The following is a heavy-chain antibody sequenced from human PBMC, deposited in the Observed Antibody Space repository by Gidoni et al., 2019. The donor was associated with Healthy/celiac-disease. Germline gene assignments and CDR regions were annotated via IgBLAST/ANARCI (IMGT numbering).Heavy chain of an antibody. D-gene: IGHD6-6*01. Sequence: TASGFTFSSYAMSWVRQAPGKGLEWVSAITGSGGSTYYADSVKGRFTISRDNSKNTLYLQMNSLRAEDTAVYYCAKSSYYFDYWGQGTLVTVSS. CDR1: GFTFSSYA. CDR3: AKSSYYFDY. V-gene: IGHV3-23*01. J-gene: IGHJ4*02. CDR2: ITGSGGST.